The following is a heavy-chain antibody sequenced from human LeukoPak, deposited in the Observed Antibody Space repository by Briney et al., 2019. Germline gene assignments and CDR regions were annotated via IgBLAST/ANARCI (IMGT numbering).Heavy chain of an antibody. V-gene: IGHV3-30*04. J-gene: IGHJ4*02. D-gene: IGHD6-6*01. CDR2: ISYDGSNK. Sequence: GRSLRLSCAASGFTFSSYAMHWVRQAPGKGLEWVAVISYDGSNKYYADSVKGRFTISRDNSKNTLYLQMNSLRAEDTAVYYCARDLYSSSTPGYWGQGTLVTVSS. CDR3: ARDLYSSSTPGY. CDR1: GFTFSSYA.